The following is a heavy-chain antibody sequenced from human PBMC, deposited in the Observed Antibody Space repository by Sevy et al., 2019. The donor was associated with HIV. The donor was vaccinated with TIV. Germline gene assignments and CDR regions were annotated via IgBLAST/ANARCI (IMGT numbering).Heavy chain of an antibody. CDR3: AKVDYDLLTGNPDY. CDR1: GFTFSRYG. Sequence: GESLKISCEASGFTFSRYGMHWVRQAPGKGLEWVAVIAFDGSNRYYGEAVKGRFTISRDKSKNTLYLTMRSLRPEDRAVYYCAKVDYDLLTGNPDYWGQGTRVTVSS. CDR2: IAFDGSNR. D-gene: IGHD3-9*01. V-gene: IGHV3-30*18. J-gene: IGHJ4*02.